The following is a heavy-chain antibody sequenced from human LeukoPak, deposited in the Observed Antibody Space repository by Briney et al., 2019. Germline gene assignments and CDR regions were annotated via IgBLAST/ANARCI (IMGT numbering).Heavy chain of an antibody. CDR2: ISYDGSNK. Sequence: PGGALRLSCAASGLTFRNYGMRWVRQAPGKGLEWVAIISYDGSNKYYADSVKGRFTISKDNSQNTLYLQMNSLRAEDTAVYYCASHRGDYATGYFDYWGQGTLVTVSS. J-gene: IGHJ4*02. CDR1: GLTFRNYG. D-gene: IGHD1-1*01. V-gene: IGHV3-30*03. CDR3: ASHRGDYATGYFDY.